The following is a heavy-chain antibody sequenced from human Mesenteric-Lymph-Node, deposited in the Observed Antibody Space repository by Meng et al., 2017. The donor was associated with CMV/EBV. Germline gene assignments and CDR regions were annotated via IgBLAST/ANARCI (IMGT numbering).Heavy chain of an antibody. J-gene: IGHJ4*02. Sequence: SETLSLTCTVSGGSISSGDYYWSWIRQPPGKGLEWIGYIYYSGSTYYNPSLKSRVTISVDTSKNQFSLKLSSVTAADTAVYYCAREKGYSGYNTLDPDYYFDYWGQGTLVTVSS. CDR1: GGSISSGDYY. D-gene: IGHD5-12*01. CDR3: AREKGYSGYNTLDPDYYFDY. V-gene: IGHV4-30-4*08. CDR2: IYYSGST.